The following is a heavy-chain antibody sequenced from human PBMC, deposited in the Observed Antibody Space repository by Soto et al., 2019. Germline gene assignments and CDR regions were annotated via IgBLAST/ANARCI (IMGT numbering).Heavy chain of an antibody. CDR2: IYSGGST. Sequence: GGSLRLSCAASGFTVSSNYMSWVRQAPGKGLEWVSVIYSGGSTYYADSVKGRFTISRDNSKNTLYLQMNSLRAEDTAVYYCARAPYSGSHYFDYWGQGTLVTVSS. V-gene: IGHV3-66*02. J-gene: IGHJ4*02. D-gene: IGHD1-26*01. CDR3: ARAPYSGSHYFDY. CDR1: GFTVSSNY.